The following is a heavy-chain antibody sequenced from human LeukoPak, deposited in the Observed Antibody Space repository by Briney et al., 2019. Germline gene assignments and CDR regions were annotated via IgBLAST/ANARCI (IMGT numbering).Heavy chain of an antibody. J-gene: IGHJ4*02. CDR3: AKDYYGSGSYYWVDY. V-gene: IGHV3-33*06. CDR1: GFTFSSYG. CDR2: IWYDGSNK. D-gene: IGHD3-10*01. Sequence: GRSLRLSCAASGFTFSSYGMHWVRQAPGKGLEWVAVIWYDGSNKYYADSVKGRFTISRVNSKNTLYLQMNSLRAEDTAVYYCAKDYYGSGSYYWVDYWGQGTLVTVSS.